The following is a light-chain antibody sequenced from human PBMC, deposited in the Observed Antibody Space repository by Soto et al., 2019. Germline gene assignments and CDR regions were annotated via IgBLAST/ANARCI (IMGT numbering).Light chain of an antibody. CDR1: QSVSSN. J-gene: IGKJ1*01. V-gene: IGKV3-15*01. CDR3: QQYNNWPRRA. Sequence: EIVMTQSPATLSVSPGERATLSCRASQSVSSNLAWYQQKPGQAPRLLIYGASTRATGIPARFSGSGSGTEFTVTISRLQSEDFAVYYCQQYNNWPRRAFGQGTKVEIK. CDR2: GAS.